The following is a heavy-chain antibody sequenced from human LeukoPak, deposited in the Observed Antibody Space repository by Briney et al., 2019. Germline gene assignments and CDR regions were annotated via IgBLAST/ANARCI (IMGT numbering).Heavy chain of an antibody. J-gene: IGHJ4*02. CDR2: IWYDGSNK. CDR1: GFTFSSYG. CDR3: ARDSYYYDSSGYYFDY. Sequence: PGGSLRLSCAASGFTFSSYGMHWVRQAPGKGLERVAVIWYDGSNKYYADSVKGRFTISRDNSKNTLYLQMNSLRAEDTAVYYCARDSYYYDSSGYYFDYWGQGTLVTVSS. V-gene: IGHV3-33*01. D-gene: IGHD3-22*01.